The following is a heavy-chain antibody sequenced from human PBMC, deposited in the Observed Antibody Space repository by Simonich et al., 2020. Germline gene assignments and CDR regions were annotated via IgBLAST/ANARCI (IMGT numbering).Heavy chain of an antibody. J-gene: IGHJ4*02. Sequence: QVQLVQSGAEVKKPGASVKVSCKASGYTFTSYGISWVRQAPGQGLEWMEWFSAYNGNTNYAKKLQGRVTMTTDTSTSTAYMELRSLRSDDTAVYYCARASRGTWWYYYFDYWGQGTLVTVSS. D-gene: IGHD2-15*01. V-gene: IGHV1-18*01. CDR2: FSAYNGNT. CDR1: GYTFTSYG. CDR3: ARASRGTWWYYYFDY.